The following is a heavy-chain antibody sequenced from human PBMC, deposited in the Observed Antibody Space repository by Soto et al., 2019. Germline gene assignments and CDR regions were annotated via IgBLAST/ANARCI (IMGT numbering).Heavy chain of an antibody. CDR1: GVSLSTNGVS. J-gene: IGHJ3*01. D-gene: IGHD2-2*01. V-gene: IGHV2-5*02. CDR2: IYWDDDK. CDR3: THSILVVPTTRNAFDL. Sequence: QITLKESGPTLVKPTQTLTLTCTFSGVSLSTNGVSVGWIRQPPGKALEWLALIYWDDDKRYSPYLKSRLIITKDTSKNQVVLVMTNMDPLDTATYYCTHSILVVPTTRNAFDLWGQGTMVTVSS.